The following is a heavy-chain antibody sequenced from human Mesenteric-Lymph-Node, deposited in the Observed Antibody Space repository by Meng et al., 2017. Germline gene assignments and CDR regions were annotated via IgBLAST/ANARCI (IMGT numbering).Heavy chain of an antibody. CDR2: TFYRSKWSN. D-gene: IGHD3-10*02. V-gene: IGHV6-1*01. J-gene: IGHJ4*02. Sequence: QLAQPGPGLVKPAQTLARTCAISGDSVSSNSAAWNWIRQSPSRGLEWLGRTFYRSKWSNEYAVSVKSRITINPDTSKNQFFLQLNSVTPEDTAIYYCARDWGDVRGGFDFWGQGTLVTVSS. CDR3: ARDWGDVRGGFDF. CDR1: GDSVSSNSAA.